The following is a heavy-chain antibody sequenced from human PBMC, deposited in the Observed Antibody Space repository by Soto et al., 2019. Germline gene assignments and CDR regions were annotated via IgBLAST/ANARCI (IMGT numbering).Heavy chain of an antibody. CDR3: XXXXXXPIGWFDP. D-gene: IGHD2-15*01. CDR2: INAGNGNT. Sequence: QVQLVQSGAEVKKPGASVKVSCKASGYTFTSYAMHWVRQAPGQRLEWMGWINAGNGNTKYSQKFQGRVTITRDTSASTAYMXXXXXXXXXXXXXXXXXXXXXPIGWFDPWGQGTLVTV. V-gene: IGHV1-3*01. J-gene: IGHJ5*02. CDR1: GYTFTSYA.